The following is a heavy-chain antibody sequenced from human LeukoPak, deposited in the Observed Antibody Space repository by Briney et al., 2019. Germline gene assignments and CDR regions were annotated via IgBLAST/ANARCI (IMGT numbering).Heavy chain of an antibody. J-gene: IGHJ4*02. V-gene: IGHV3-30-3*01. CDR3: GRERGYSPTFDY. Sequence: GRSLRLSCAASGFTFSSYAMHWVRQAPGKGLEWVAVISYDGSNKYYADSVKGRFTISRDNSKNTLYLQMNSLRAEDTAVYYCGRERGYSPTFDYWGQGTLVTVSS. CDR2: ISYDGSNK. D-gene: IGHD2/OR15-2a*01. CDR1: GFTFSSYA.